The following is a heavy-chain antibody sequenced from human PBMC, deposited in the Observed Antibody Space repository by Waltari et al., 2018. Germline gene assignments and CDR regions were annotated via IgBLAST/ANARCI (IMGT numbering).Heavy chain of an antibody. J-gene: IGHJ4*02. D-gene: IGHD5-18*01. Sequence: QVQLVQSGAEVKKPGSSVKVSCKASGGTFSSYAISWVRQAPGQGLEWMGRIIPILGIANSAQKFQGRVTITADESTSTAYMELSSLRSEDTAVYYCARDPGRGYSSPGYWGQGTLVTVSS. CDR1: GGTFSSYA. CDR3: ARDPGRGYSSPGY. CDR2: IIPILGIA. V-gene: IGHV1-69*04.